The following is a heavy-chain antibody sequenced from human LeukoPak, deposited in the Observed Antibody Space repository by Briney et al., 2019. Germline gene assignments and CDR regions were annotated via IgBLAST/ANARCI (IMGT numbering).Heavy chain of an antibody. V-gene: IGHV5-51*01. J-gene: IGHJ5*02. CDR3: ARLGYDFWSGYLFDP. Sequence: GESLKISCKGSGYGFTSYWIGWVRQMPGKGLEWMGIIYPGDSDTRYSPSFQGQVTISADKSISTAYLQWSSLKASDTAMYYCARLGYDFWSGYLFDPWGQGTLVTVSS. CDR1: GYGFTSYW. CDR2: IYPGDSDT. D-gene: IGHD3-3*01.